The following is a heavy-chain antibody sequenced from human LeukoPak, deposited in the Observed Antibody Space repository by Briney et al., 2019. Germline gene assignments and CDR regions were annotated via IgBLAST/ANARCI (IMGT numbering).Heavy chain of an antibody. D-gene: IGHD3-3*01. J-gene: IGHJ4*02. CDR2: INHSGST. V-gene: IGHV4-34*01. CDR3: ARKGYDFWSGYHYYFDY. Sequence: SETLSLTCAVYGGSFSGYYWSWIRQPPGKGLEWIGEINHSGSTNYNPSLKSRVTISVDTSKNQFSLKRSSVTAADTAVYYCARKGYDFWSGYHYYFDYWGQGTLVTVSS. CDR1: GGSFSGYY.